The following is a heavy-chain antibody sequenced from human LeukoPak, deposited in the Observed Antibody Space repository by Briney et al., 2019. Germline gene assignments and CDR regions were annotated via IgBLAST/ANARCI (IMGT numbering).Heavy chain of an antibody. Sequence: PSETLSLTCTVSGGSISSYYWSWIRQPPGKGLEWIGYIYYSGSTNYNPSLKSRVTISVDTSKNQFSLKLSSVTAADTAVYYCARGIVATTPGWFDPWGQGTLVTVSS. J-gene: IGHJ5*02. D-gene: IGHD5-12*01. CDR3: ARGIVATTPGWFDP. CDR2: IYYSGST. V-gene: IGHV4-59*01. CDR1: GGSISSYY.